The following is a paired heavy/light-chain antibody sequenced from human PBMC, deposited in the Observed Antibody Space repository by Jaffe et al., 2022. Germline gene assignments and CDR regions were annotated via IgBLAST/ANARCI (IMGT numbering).Heavy chain of an antibody. CDR3: TTLWY. V-gene: IGHV3-15*01. CDR2: IKSKVDGGTT. Sequence: EVQLVESGGGLVKPGGSLRLSCAASRFTFSHAWMSWVRQAPGKGLEWVGRIKSKVDGGTTDYAAPVKGRFSISRDDSKNTLYMQMNGLKTEDTAVYYCTTLWYWGQGTLVTVSS. D-gene: IGHD2-21*01. J-gene: IGHJ4*02. CDR1: RFTFSHAW.
Light chain of an antibody. V-gene: IGLV3-25*03. J-gene: IGLJ3*02. Sequence: SYELTQPPSVSVSPGQTARITCSGDALPNQHAYWYQQKPGQAPILVIYEDTERPSGIPERFSGSSSGTTVTLTISGVRAEDEADYYCQSPDSSDRYRVFGGGTKLTVL. CDR2: EDT. CDR1: ALPNQH. CDR3: QSPDSSDRYRV.